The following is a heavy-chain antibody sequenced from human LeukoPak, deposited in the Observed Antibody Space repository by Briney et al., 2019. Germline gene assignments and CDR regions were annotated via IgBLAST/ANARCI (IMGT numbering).Heavy chain of an antibody. V-gene: IGHV1-2*02. CDR1: GYTFTGYY. CDR3: ARDLYSSGWTDAFDI. J-gene: IGHJ3*02. D-gene: IGHD6-19*01. Sequence: GASVKVSCKASGYTFTGYYMHWVRQAPGQGLEWMGWISPNSGDTNYSQKFQGRVSMTRDTSINTVYMELSRLTSDDTAVYYCARDLYSSGWTDAFDIWGQGTMVTVSS. CDR2: ISPNSGDT.